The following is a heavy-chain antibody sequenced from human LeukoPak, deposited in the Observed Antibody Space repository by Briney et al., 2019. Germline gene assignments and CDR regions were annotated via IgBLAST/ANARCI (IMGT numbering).Heavy chain of an antibody. Sequence: ASVKVSCKASGYTFTSYDINWVRQAPGQGLEWMGGIIPIFGTANYAQKFQGRVTITADESTSTAYMELSSLRSEDTAVYYCARGNWFDPWGQGTLVTVSS. J-gene: IGHJ5*02. CDR2: IIPIFGTA. CDR3: ARGNWFDP. CDR1: GYTFTSYD. V-gene: IGHV1-69*13.